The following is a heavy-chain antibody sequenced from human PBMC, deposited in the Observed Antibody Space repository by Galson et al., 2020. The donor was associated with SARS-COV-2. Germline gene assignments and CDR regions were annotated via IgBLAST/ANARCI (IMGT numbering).Heavy chain of an antibody. CDR3: ARRYYYDSSGYYPALDAFEI. V-gene: IGHV5-10-1*01. J-gene: IGHJ3*02. Sequence: GGSLRLSCKGSGYSFTSYWNSWVRQMPGKGLEWKGRIDPSDSYTNYRPSFQGHVTISADKSISTAYLQWSSLKASDTAMYYCARRYYYDSSGYYPALDAFEIWGQGTMVTVSS. CDR1: GYSFTSYW. CDR2: IDPSDSYT. D-gene: IGHD3-22*01.